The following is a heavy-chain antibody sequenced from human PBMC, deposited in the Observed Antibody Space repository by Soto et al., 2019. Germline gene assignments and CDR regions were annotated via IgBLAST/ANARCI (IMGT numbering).Heavy chain of an antibody. CDR3: ARGRGAAADYFDF. Sequence: GGSLRLSCAASGFTFSSYTMHWVRQTPGKGLERVAVISHDGSDKYYADSVKGRFTISRDNSKNTLYLQMNSLRREDTSVYYCARGRGAAADYFDFWGQGTLVTVSS. CDR1: GFTFSSYT. D-gene: IGHD6-13*01. CDR2: ISHDGSDK. V-gene: IGHV3-30*04. J-gene: IGHJ4*02.